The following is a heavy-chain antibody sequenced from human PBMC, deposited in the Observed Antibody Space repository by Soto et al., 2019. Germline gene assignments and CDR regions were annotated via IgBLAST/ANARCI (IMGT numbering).Heavy chain of an antibody. V-gene: IGHV3-30-3*01. CDR3: ARDMYSSDYFVKWFAP. Sequence: QVRLVESGGGVVQPGRSLRLSCTASGFSFSSYAMYWFRQPPGKGLEWVAVISHDGINKHYADSVKGRVTASRDNSNHSLDLQLNSLRGEDTAMYYCARDMYSSDYFVKWFAPWGQGTLVTVSS. CDR2: ISHDGINK. J-gene: IGHJ5*02. CDR1: GFSFSSYA. D-gene: IGHD6-19*01.